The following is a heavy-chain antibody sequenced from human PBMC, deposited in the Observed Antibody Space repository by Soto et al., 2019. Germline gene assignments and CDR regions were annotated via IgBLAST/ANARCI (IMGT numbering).Heavy chain of an antibody. D-gene: IGHD2-2*02. CDR1: SVSVCNSY. CDR2: ISSGAFTI. CDR3: VSYTARLEL. V-gene: IGHV3-11*01. J-gene: IGHJ4*02. Sequence: SLRLSCVVSSVSVCNSYLTWVRQIQGKGLEWIACISSGAFTISYAAAVNGRFTISADDGHNSLFLQMDSLRGEDTAFYYCVSYTARLELWAQGTLV.